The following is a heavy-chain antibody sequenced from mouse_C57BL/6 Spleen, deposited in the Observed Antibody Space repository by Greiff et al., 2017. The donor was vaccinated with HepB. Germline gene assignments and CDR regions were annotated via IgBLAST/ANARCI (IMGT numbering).Heavy chain of an antibody. CDR3: ARDEIYDSDGAWFAY. V-gene: IGHV1-64*01. CDR1: GYTFPSYW. D-gene: IGHD2-4*01. CDR2: ILPNSGST. Sequence: QVQLQQPGAELVKPGASVKLSCKASGYTFPSYWMHWVKQRPGQGLEWIGMILPNSGSTNYNEKFKSKATLTVDKSSSPAYMQLSSLTSEDDAVYYCARDEIYDSDGAWFAYWGQGTLVTVSA. J-gene: IGHJ3*01.